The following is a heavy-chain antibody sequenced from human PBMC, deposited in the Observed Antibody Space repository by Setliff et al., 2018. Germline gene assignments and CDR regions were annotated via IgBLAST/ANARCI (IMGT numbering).Heavy chain of an antibody. J-gene: IGHJ6*02. CDR1: GYIFTTYW. D-gene: IGHD3-10*01. V-gene: IGHV5-51*01. Sequence: PGESLKISCKASGYIFTTYWIGWVRQMPGKGLEWMGLIYPEDSDTRHSPSFPGHVTISADKSINTAYPQWSSLKASDSAIYYCMRQDFYGSGSPSKGNAMDVWGQGTTVTVSS. CDR3: MRQDFYGSGSPSKGNAMDV. CDR2: IYPEDSDT.